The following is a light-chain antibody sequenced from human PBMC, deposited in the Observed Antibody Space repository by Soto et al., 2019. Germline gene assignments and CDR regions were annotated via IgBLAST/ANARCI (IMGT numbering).Light chain of an antibody. Sequence: EIVLTQSPGTLSLSPGERATLSCRSSESVNSSFLTWYQQKPGQAPRLLIYRTSNRVTGIPDRFSGGGSGTDCTLTISRLEPEDVAVYYCQQFSSYPLTLGGGTKVDIK. CDR1: ESVNSSF. CDR3: QQFSSYPLT. CDR2: RTS. J-gene: IGKJ4*01. V-gene: IGKV3-20*01.